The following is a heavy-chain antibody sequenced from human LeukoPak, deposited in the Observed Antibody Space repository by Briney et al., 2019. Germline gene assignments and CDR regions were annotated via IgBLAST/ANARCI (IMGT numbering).Heavy chain of an antibody. D-gene: IGHD6-19*01. Sequence: GGSLRLSCAASGFTFSSYSMNWVRQAPGKGLEWVSYISSSSGTIYYADSVKRRFTISRDNAKSSVYLQMNSLRAEDTAVYYCARVYSSGWANDYWGQGTLVTVSS. CDR1: GFTFSSYS. CDR3: ARVYSSGWANDY. J-gene: IGHJ4*02. V-gene: IGHV3-48*01. CDR2: ISSSSGTI.